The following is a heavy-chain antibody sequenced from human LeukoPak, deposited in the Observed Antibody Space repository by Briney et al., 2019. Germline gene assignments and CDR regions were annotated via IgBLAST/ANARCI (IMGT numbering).Heavy chain of an antibody. D-gene: IGHD3-9*01. J-gene: IGHJ4*02. CDR3: ATLTPNSYYDILTGYLDYFDY. Sequence: GESLKISCKGSGYSFTSYWIGWVRQMPGKGLEWMGIIYPGDSDTRYSPSFQGQVTISADKSISTAYLQWSSLKASDTAMYCCATLTPNSYYDILTGYLDYFDYWGQGTLVTVSS. CDR1: GYSFTSYW. V-gene: IGHV5-51*01. CDR2: IYPGDSDT.